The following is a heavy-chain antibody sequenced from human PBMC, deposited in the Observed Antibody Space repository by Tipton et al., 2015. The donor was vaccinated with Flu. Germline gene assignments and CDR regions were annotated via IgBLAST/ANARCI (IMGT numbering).Heavy chain of an antibody. V-gene: IGHV4-38-2*01. D-gene: IGHD1-26*01. CDR3: ARLPTRSYCPDY. J-gene: IGHJ4*02. CDR1: GDSIGGAYY. CDR2: SHHTGST. Sequence: TLSLTCSVSGDSIGGAYYWGWIRQPPGKGLEWIGNSHHTGSTYRNPSLKSRVIISVDRSKNQFSLKLTSVTAADTAVYYCARLPTRSYCPDYWGQGTLVTVSS.